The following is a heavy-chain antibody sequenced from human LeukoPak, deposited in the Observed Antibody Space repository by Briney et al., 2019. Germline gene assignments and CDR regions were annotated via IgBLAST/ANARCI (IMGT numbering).Heavy chain of an antibody. V-gene: IGHV3-74*01. CDR1: GFTFSNYW. Sequence: GGSLTLSCTTSGFTFSNYWMYWVRQAPGKGLVWVSRIKSDGTGITYTDSVEGRFTISRDNAKNTLYPQMNSPRDEDTAVYYCVRGQTIDYWGQGTLVTVSS. CDR3: VRGQTIDY. J-gene: IGHJ4*02. CDR2: IKSDGTGI. D-gene: IGHD3-3*01.